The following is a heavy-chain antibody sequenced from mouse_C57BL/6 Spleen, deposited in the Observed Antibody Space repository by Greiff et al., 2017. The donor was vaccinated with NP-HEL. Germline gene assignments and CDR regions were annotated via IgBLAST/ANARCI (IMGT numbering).Heavy chain of an antibody. Sequence: VQLKESGPGLVQPSQSLSITCTVSGFSFTSYGVHWVRQSPGKGLAWLGVIWRGGSTDYNAAFMSRLSITEDNSKSQVFFKMNSLQADDTARYNCAKNGKRAMDYWGQGTSVTVSS. V-gene: IGHV2-5*01. CDR1: GFSFTSYG. J-gene: IGHJ4*01. D-gene: IGHD2-1*01. CDR3: AKNGKRAMDY. CDR2: IWRGGST.